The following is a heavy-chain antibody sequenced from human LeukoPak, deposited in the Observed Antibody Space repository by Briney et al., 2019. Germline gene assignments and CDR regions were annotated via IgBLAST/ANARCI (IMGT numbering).Heavy chain of an antibody. D-gene: IGHD3-10*01. CDR2: ISYDGSNK. V-gene: IGHV3-30*03. CDR3: ASSGSVDY. CDR1: GFTFSSYG. J-gene: IGHJ4*02. Sequence: PGRSLRLSCAASGFTFSSYGMHWVRQAPGKGLEWVAVISYDGSNKYYADSVKGRFTISRDNSKYTLYLQMNSLRAEDTAAYYCASSGSVDYWGQGTLVTVSS.